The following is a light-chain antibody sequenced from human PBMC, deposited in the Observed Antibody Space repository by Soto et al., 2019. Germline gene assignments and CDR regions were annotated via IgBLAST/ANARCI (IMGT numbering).Light chain of an antibody. J-gene: IGKJ5*01. CDR1: QSISRW. CDR2: DAS. CDR3: QQNYGNSIT. V-gene: IGKV1-5*01. Sequence: DIQMTQSPSTLSASVGDTVTITCRASQSISRWLAWYQQKPGKAPKILISDASILENGVPSRFSGTGSGTDFTLTIRSLQPEDFANYYCQQNYGNSITFGQGTRLEIK.